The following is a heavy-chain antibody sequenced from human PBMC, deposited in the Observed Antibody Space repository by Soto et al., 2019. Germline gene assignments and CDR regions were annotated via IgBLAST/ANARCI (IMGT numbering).Heavy chain of an antibody. CDR3: AREGSGSYFLPGLGFAP. CDR1: GGTFSSYA. V-gene: IGHV1-69*01. Sequence: QVQLVQSGAEVKKPGSSVKVSCKASGGTFSSYAISWVRQSPGQGLEWMGGIIPIFGTANYAQEFQGRVTIPADESTSTAYMELSSLRSEDTAVYYCAREGSGSYFLPGLGFAPWGQGTLVTVSS. J-gene: IGHJ5*02. D-gene: IGHD1-26*01. CDR2: IIPIFGTA.